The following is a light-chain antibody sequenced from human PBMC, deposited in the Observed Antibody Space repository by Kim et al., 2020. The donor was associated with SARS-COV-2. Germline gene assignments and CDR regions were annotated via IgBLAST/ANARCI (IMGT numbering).Light chain of an antibody. CDR2: DAS. CDR1: QSINIK. CDR3: QQYNNWPLT. Sequence: EVVMTQSPVTLSVSPGERATFSCRASQSINIKLAWYQQKPGQAPRLLISDASTRATGIPARFSGSGSGTEFTLTISSLQSEDFAVYYCQQYNNWPLTFGGGTKVDIK. J-gene: IGKJ4*01. V-gene: IGKV3D-15*01.